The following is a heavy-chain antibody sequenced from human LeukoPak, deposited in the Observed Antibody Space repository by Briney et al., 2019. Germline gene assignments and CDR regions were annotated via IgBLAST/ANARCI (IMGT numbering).Heavy chain of an antibody. J-gene: IGHJ6*03. CDR1: GFTFSSYS. D-gene: IGHD3-3*01. V-gene: IGHV3-48*01. CDR3: ARDAPYDFWSGYQSGYMDV. Sequence: GGSLRLSCAASGFTFSSYSMNWVRQAPGKGLEWVSYLSSSNSIIYYADSVKGRFTISRDNAKDSLYLQMNSLRGEDTAVYYCARDAPYDFWSGYQSGYMDVWGKGTTVTVS. CDR2: LSSSNSII.